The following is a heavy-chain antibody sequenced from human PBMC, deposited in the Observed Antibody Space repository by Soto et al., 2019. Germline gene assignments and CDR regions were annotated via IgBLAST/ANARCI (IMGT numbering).Heavy chain of an antibody. CDR1: GFAFSNYA. CDR3: AKDPNGDYIGAFDD. D-gene: IGHD4-17*01. J-gene: IGHJ4*02. Sequence: EVQLLESGGDLVQPGGSLRLSCAASGFAFSNYAVTWVRQAQGKGLEWVSSISRSGNVIYYADSVKGRLIISRDNSKNTLYLQMNSPRAEDPAMYYGAKDPNGDYIGAFDDWGQGTLVTVSS. V-gene: IGHV3-23*01. CDR2: ISRSGNVI.